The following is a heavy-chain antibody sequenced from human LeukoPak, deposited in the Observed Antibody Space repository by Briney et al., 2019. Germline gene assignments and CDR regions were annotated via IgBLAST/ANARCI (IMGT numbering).Heavy chain of an antibody. J-gene: IGHJ6*03. CDR1: GGTFSSYA. CDR3: ARGPYSNYSMDV. CDR2: IIPILGTA. D-gene: IGHD4-11*01. Sequence: ASVKVSCKASGGTFSSYAISWVRQAPGQGLEWMGGIIPILGTANYAQKFQGRVTITTDESTSTAYMELSSLRSEDTAVYYCARGPYSNYSMDVWGKGTTVTVSS. V-gene: IGHV1-69*05.